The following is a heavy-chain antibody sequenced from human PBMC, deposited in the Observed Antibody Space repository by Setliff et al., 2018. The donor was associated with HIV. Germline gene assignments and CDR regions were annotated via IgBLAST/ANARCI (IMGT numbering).Heavy chain of an antibody. CDR3: ARSSRGYCSGGSCYGFDP. V-gene: IGHV4-34*01. J-gene: IGHJ5*02. Sequence: SETLSLTCGVYGGYLSDYYWSWIRQPPGKGLEWIGEINHSGSSNYNPSLKSRVTISVDTSKNQLSLNVTSVTAADTAVYYCARSSRGYCSGGSCYGFDPWGQGNLVTVSS. D-gene: IGHD2-15*01. CDR2: INHSGSS. CDR1: GGYLSDYY.